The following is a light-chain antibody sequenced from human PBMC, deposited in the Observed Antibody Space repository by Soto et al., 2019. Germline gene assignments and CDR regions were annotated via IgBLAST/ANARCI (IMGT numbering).Light chain of an antibody. V-gene: IGKV1-39*01. CDR2: AAS. Sequence: IQMTQSPSSLSASLEDGVAMTCRASQSISNHLNWYQQKPGKAPKLLIFAASSLQSGVPSRFSGSRSGPDFTLTISSLQPEDFAPYYCQQSYSSPPTFGQGTKVDIK. J-gene: IGKJ1*01. CDR3: QQSYSSPPT. CDR1: QSISNH.